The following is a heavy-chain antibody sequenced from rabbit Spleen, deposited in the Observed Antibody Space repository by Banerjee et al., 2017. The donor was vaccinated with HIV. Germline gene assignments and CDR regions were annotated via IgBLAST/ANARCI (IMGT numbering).Heavy chain of an antibody. V-gene: IGHV1S45*01. CDR3: AREGASSGGYYVPYFNL. CDR1: GFSFNTNYY. D-gene: IGHD1-1*01. J-gene: IGHJ4*01. Sequence: QAQLEETGGGLVQPEGSLTLTCTASGFSFNTNYYMCWVRQAPGKGLEWIACIYGGDGSSTAYASWAKGRFTVSKTSSTTLTLQMTSLTAADTATYFCAREGASSGGYYVPYFNLWGQGTLVTVS. CDR2: IYGGDGSST.